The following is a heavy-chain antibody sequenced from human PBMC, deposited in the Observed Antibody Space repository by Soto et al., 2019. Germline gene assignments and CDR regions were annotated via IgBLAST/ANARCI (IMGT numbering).Heavy chain of an antibody. J-gene: IGHJ5*01. V-gene: IGHV3-21*06. D-gene: IGHD2-2*01. Sequence: LRLSCAASGFTFSRYGMNWLRQAPGKGLEWVESISSSTSYVYYADSVKGRFSTSRDNAKNILYLEMYALRSEDTAVYYCARDPSEGRVGNWFESWGQGTLVTVSS. CDR3: ARDPSEGRVGNWFES. CDR1: GFTFSRYG. CDR2: ISSSTSYV.